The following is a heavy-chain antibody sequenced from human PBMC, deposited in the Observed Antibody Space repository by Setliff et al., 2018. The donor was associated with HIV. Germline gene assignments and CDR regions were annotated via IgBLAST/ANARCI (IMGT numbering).Heavy chain of an antibody. CDR1: GGSISRGGYY. CDR2: IYSSGTT. J-gene: IGHJ6*04. V-gene: IGHV4-31*03. CDR3: VRETLYSYVDV. D-gene: IGHD3-16*01. Sequence: SETLSLTCRVSGGSISRGGYYWTWVRHHPGKALEWIGYIYSSGTTYYNPSLKGRILMSVDVSRNKFSLTLRSVIAADTAIYYCVRETLYSYVDVWGKGTTVTVSS.